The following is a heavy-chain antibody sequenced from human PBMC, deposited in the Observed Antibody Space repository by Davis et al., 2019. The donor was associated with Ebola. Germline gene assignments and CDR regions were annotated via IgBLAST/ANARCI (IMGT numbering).Heavy chain of an antibody. J-gene: IGHJ4*02. V-gene: IGHV4-34*01. CDR1: GFTFSSYS. CDR2: INHRGYA. D-gene: IGHD2-2*01. CDR3: ARGDVVIPGARPDY. Sequence: GSLRLSCAASGFTFSSYSMNWVRQAPGKGLEWIGEINHRGYANYNPSLKSRVTISVDTSKNQFSLKMNSVTAADTGVYYCARGDVVIPGARPDYWGQGTPVTVSA.